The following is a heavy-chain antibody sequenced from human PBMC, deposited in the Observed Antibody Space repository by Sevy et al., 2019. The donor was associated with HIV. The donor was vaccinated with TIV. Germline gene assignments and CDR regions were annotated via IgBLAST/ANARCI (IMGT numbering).Heavy chain of an antibody. CDR3: ASGGDGYIPFDY. V-gene: IGHV4-61*02. CDR1: GGSISSGSYY. CDR2: IYTSGST. D-gene: IGHD5-12*01. J-gene: IGHJ4*02. Sequence: SETLSLTCTVSGGSISSGSYYWSWIRQPAGKGLEWIGRIYTSGSTNYNPSLKSRVTMSVDTSKNQFSLKLSSVTAADTAVYYCASGGDGYIPFDYWGQGSLVTVSS.